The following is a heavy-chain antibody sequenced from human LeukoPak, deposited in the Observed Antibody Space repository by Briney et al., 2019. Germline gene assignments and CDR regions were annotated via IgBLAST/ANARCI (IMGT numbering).Heavy chain of an antibody. D-gene: IGHD3-3*01. CDR3: ARVGYYDFWSGSHTPGDWFDP. J-gene: IGHJ5*02. V-gene: IGHV7-4-1*02. Sequence: ASVKVSCKASGYTFTSYAMNWVRQAPGQGLEWMGWINTNTGNSTYAQGFTGRFVFSLDTSVSTAYLQISSLKAEDTAVYYCARVGYYDFWSGSHTPGDWFDPWGQGTLVTVSS. CDR2: INTNTGNS. CDR1: GYTFTSYA.